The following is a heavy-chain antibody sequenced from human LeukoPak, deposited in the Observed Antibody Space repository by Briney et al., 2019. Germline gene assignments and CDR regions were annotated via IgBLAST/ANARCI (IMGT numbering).Heavy chain of an antibody. D-gene: IGHD5-12*01. CDR1: GGSISSSN. Sequence: PSGTLSLTCAVSGGSISSSNWWSWVRQPPGKGLEWVSSISSSSSYIYYADSVKGRFTISRDNAKNSLYLQMNSLRAEDTAVYYCARGLERGYRTAYYFDYWGQGTLVTVSS. CDR2: ISSSSSYI. J-gene: IGHJ4*02. V-gene: IGHV3-21*01. CDR3: ARGLERGYRTAYYFDY.